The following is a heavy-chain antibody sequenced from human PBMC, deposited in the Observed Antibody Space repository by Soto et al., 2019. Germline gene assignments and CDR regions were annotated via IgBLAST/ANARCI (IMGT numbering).Heavy chain of an antibody. V-gene: IGHV1-8*01. J-gene: IGHJ5*02. D-gene: IGHD3-16*02. CDR3: AAGIGSGTYYDYIWGSYRSLDP. Sequence: ASVKVSCKASGYTFTSYDINWVRQATGQGLEWMGWMNPNSGNTGYAQKFQGRVTMTRNTSISTAYMELSGLRSEDTAVYYCAAGIGSGTYYDYIWGSYRSLDPWGQGTLVTVSS. CDR1: GYTFTSYD. CDR2: MNPNSGNT.